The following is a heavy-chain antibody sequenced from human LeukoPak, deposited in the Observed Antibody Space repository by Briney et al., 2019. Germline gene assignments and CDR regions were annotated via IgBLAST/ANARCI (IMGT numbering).Heavy chain of an antibody. CDR2: INHSGST. D-gene: IGHD2-2*01. J-gene: IGHJ5*02. CDR3: ARGPRKARITSWFDP. CDR1: GGSFSGYY. Sequence: PSETLSLTCAVYGGSFSGYYWSWIRQPPGKGLEWIGEINHSGSTNYNPSLKSRVTISVDTSKSQFSLKLSSVTAADTAVYYCARGPRKARITSWFDPWGQGTLVTVSS. V-gene: IGHV4-34*01.